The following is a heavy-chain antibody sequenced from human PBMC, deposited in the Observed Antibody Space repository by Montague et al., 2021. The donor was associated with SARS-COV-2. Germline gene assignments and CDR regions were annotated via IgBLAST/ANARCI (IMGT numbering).Heavy chain of an antibody. CDR1: GFSLSTSGMC. D-gene: IGHD3-9*01. CDR3: ARIRDYDILTGSYSGFDY. CDR2: IDWDDDK. V-gene: IGHV2-70*01. J-gene: IGHJ4*02. Sequence: PALVTPTQTLTLTCTFSGFSLSTSGMCVSWIRQPPGKALEWLALIDWDDDKYHSTSLKTRLTISKDTSKNQVVLTMTNMDPVDTATYYCARIRDYDILTGSYSGFDYWGQETLVTVSS.